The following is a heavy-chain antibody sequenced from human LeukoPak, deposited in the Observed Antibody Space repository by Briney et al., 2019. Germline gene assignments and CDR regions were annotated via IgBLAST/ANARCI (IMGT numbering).Heavy chain of an antibody. CDR1: GYTFSDVTDYH. CDR2: LNPKIGDT. V-gene: IGHV1-2*06. D-gene: IGHD3-16*01. CDR3: VRDFWGTYDY. J-gene: IGHJ4*02. Sequence: ASVKVPCKASGYTFSDVTDYHLHWVRQAPGQGLEWVGRLNPKIGDTYYAQKFQGRVTITGDTSINTAYMELRSLRSDDTAMYYCVRDFWGTYDYWGQGTLATVSS.